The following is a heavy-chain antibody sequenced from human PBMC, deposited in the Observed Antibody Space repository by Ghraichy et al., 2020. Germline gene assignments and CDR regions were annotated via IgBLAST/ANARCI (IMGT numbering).Heavy chain of an antibody. J-gene: IGHJ4*02. CDR3: ITDRDMTTGY. CDR1: GFIFSNAY. V-gene: IGHV3-15*01. Sequence: GGSLRLSCAASGFIFSNAYMSWVRQAPGKGLEWVGRIKSKTDGGTTDYAAPVKGRFTISRDDSKNTLYLQMNSLKTEDTAVYYCITDRDMTTGYWGQGTLVTVSS. CDR2: IKSKTDGGTT. D-gene: IGHD4-17*01.